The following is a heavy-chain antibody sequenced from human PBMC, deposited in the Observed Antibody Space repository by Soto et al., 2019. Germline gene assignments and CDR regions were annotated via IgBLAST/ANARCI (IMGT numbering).Heavy chain of an antibody. CDR1: GFTVSSYE. CDR2: ISISGGTI. J-gene: IGHJ3*02. CDR3: TKEKSVINSGYDAFDI. Sequence: GGSLSLSCAASGFTVSSYEMDLVRQAPGKGLEWVAYISISGGTIYYGDSVEGRFTISRDNADNSLYLQMNSLRAEDTAVYYCTKEKSVINSGYDAFDIWGRGTVVTVSS. V-gene: IGHV3-48*03. D-gene: IGHD5-12*01.